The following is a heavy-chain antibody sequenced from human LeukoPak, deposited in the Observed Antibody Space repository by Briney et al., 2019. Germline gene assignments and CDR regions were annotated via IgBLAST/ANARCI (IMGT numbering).Heavy chain of an antibody. J-gene: IGHJ2*01. CDR2: INSAGNA. CDR3: ARSQGGTMSLRHFDL. V-gene: IGHV3-53*01. D-gene: IGHD3-22*01. CDR1: GFAVSSNY. Sequence: PGGSLRLSCAASGFAVSSNYMNWVRQAPGKGLEWVSVINSAGNAYCADSVKGRFTISRDNSKNMLYLQMNSLRAEDTAVYYCARSQGGTMSLRHFDLWGRGTLVTVSS.